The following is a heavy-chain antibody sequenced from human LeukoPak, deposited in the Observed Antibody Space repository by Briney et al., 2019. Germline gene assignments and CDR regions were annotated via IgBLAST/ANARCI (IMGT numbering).Heavy chain of an antibody. CDR2: INPNSGGT. J-gene: IGHJ4*02. Sequence: GASVKVSCKASGYTFTSYGISWVRQAPGQGLEWMGWINPNSGGTNYAQKFQGRVTMTRDTSISTAYMELSRLRSDDTAVYYCARGDYDILTGYYTPFIFFDYWGQGTLVTVSS. CDR1: GYTFTSYG. V-gene: IGHV1-2*02. D-gene: IGHD3-9*01. CDR3: ARGDYDILTGYYTPFIFFDY.